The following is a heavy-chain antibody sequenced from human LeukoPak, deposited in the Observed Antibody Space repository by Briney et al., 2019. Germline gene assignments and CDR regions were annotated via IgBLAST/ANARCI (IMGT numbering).Heavy chain of an antibody. CDR1: GFIFSTYA. Sequence: GTSLRLSCAASGFIFSTYALDWVRQAPGKGLERVAVISYDGDNKYYADSVKGRFIVSRDNSKNTVFLQMNSLRTEDTAVYYCNGLDSSGWPNYWGQGTLVTVSS. J-gene: IGHJ4*02. CDR2: ISYDGDNK. V-gene: IGHV3-30*04. CDR3: NGLDSSGWPNY. D-gene: IGHD6-19*01.